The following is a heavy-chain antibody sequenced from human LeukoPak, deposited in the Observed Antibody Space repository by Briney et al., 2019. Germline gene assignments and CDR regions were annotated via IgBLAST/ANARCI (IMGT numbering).Heavy chain of an antibody. CDR1: GFTVSSNY. V-gene: IGHV3-53*01. CDR3: ARAIGYCSSTSCYGFDY. D-gene: IGHD2-2*03. CDR2: IYSGGST. J-gene: IGHJ4*02. Sequence: GGSLRLSCAASGFTVSSNYMGWVRQAPGKGLEWVFVIYSGGSTYYADSVKGRFTISRDNSKNTLYLQMNSLRAEDTAVYYCARAIGYCSSTSCYGFDYWGQGTLVTVSS.